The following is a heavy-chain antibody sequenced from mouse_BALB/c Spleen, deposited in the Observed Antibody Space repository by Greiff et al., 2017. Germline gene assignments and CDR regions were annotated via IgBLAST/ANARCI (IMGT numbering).Heavy chain of an antibody. CDR2: INPGSGGT. D-gene: IGHD1-1*01. CDR3: ARRYLAMDY. CDR1: GYAFTNYL. Sequence: QVQLKESGAELVRPGTSVKVSCKASGYAFTNYLIEWVKQRPGQGLEWIGVINPGSGGTNYNEKFKGKATLTADKSSSTAYMQLSSLTSDDSAVYFCARRYLAMDYWGQGTSVTVSS. V-gene: IGHV1-54*01. J-gene: IGHJ4*01.